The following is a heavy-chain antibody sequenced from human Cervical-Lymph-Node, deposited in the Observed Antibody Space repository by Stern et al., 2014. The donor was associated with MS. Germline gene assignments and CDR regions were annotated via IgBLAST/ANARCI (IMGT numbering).Heavy chain of an antibody. CDR2: ISHDGNEK. V-gene: IGHV3-30*01. J-gene: IGHJ4*02. CDR3: AREGEKASTTAFDS. Sequence: MQLVESGGGAVQPGKSLRLSCAASGFTFRNYAMHWVRQAPGKGLEWVAVISHDGNEKYYADSLRGRFTISRDKSRNTLYLQMNSLGADDTAVYYCAREGEKASTTAFDSWGQGTLVTVS. CDR1: GFTFRNYA. D-gene: IGHD3-16*01.